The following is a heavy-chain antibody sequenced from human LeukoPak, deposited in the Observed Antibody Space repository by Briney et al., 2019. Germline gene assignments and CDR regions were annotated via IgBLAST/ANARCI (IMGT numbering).Heavy chain of an antibody. CDR2: IIPVSGTA. D-gene: IGHD6-6*01. CDR1: GATFNSYV. CDR3: ATSVAKGGGIEARRRSAKYMAV. Sequence: GASVKVSCKASGATFNSYVFSWVRPAPGQGLEWTGGIIPVSGTANYAQKFQGRLTITTDESSRTAYMELRSLRFEDTAVYYCATSVAKGGGIEARRRSAKYMAVWGKGTTVRISS. V-gene: IGHV1-69*05. J-gene: IGHJ6*03.